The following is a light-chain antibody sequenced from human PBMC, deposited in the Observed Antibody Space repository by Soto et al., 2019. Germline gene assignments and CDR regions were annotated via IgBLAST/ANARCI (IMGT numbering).Light chain of an antibody. J-gene: IGKJ5*01. V-gene: IGKV1-39*01. CDR2: AAS. Sequence: DIQMTQSPSSLSASVGDRVTITCRASQSISGYLNWYQQKPGKAPKLLIYAASSLQSGVPSRFSGSGSGTDFTLTISSLQPEDFATYYCQQSYSTLLITFGQGTRLEIK. CDR3: QQSYSTLLIT. CDR1: QSISGY.